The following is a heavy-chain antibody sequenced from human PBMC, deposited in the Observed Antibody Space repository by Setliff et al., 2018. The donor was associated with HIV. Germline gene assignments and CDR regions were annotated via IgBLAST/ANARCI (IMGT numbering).Heavy chain of an antibody. J-gene: IGHJ4*02. D-gene: IGHD3-10*01. CDR1: GYTFTRYD. Sequence: ASVKVSCKASGYTFTRYDINWVRQATGQGLEWMGWMNPNSGNTGYAQKFQGRVTMTRDTATSTVYMVLSSLRSEDTAVYYCARANLWLGDLPPNYFDYWGQGTLVTVSS. V-gene: IGHV1-8*01. CDR3: ARANLWLGDLPPNYFDY. CDR2: MNPNSGNT.